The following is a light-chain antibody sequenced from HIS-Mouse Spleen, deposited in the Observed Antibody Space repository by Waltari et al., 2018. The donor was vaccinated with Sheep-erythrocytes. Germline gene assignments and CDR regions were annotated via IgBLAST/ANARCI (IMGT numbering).Light chain of an antibody. CDR2: KDS. CDR3: YSTDSSGNHWV. CDR1: VLAKKY. Sequence: SYELTQPSSVSVSPGQTARITCSGDVLAKKYARWFQQKPGQAPVLVIYKDSERPSGIPERFSGSSSGTTVTLTISGAQVEDDADYYCYSTDSSGNHWVFGGGTKLTVL. J-gene: IGLJ3*02. V-gene: IGLV3-27*01.